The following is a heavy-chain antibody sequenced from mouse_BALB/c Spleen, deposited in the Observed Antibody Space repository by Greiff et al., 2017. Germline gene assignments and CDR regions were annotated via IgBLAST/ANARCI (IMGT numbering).Heavy chain of an antibody. V-gene: IGHV5-6-4*01. CDR1: GFTFSSYT. CDR2: ISSGGSYT. CDR3: TRDRVDDDRAFAY. J-gene: IGHJ3*01. Sequence: EVNLVESGGGLVKPGGSLKLSCAASGFTFSSYTMSWVRQTPGKRLEWVATISSGGSYTYYPDSVKARFTISRDNAKDTQYLQMSSLKSEDKAMYYCTRDRVDDDRAFAYWGQGTLVTVSA. D-gene: IGHD2-4*01.